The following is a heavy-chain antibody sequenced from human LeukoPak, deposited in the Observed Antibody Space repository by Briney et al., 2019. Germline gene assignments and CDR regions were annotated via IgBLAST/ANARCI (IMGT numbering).Heavy chain of an antibody. CDR2: INHSGST. V-gene: IGHV4-34*01. CDR3: ARGRYQPLLPQGFDY. J-gene: IGHJ4*02. Sequence: SETLSLTCAVYGGSFSGYYWSWIRQPPGKGREWIGEINHSGSTNYNPPLKGRVTISVDTSKNQFSLKLSSVAAADTAVYYCARGRYQPLLPQGFDYWGQGTLVTVSS. CDR1: GGSFSGYY. D-gene: IGHD2-2*01.